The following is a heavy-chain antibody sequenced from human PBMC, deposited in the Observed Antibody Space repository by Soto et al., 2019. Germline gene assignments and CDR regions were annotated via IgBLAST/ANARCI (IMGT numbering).Heavy chain of an antibody. CDR1: GGTFSSYA. Sequence: ASVKVSCKASGGTFSSYAISWVRQAPGQGLEWMGRIIPILGIANYAQKFQGRVTITADKSTSTAYMELSSLRSEDTAVYYCARVLAIFGVVRFGAFDIWGQGTMVTVSS. D-gene: IGHD3-3*01. J-gene: IGHJ3*02. CDR2: IIPILGIA. CDR3: ARVLAIFGVVRFGAFDI. V-gene: IGHV1-69*04.